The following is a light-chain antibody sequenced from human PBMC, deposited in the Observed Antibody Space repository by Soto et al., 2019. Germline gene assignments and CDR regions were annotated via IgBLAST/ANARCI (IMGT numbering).Light chain of an antibody. CDR1: QSISSW. J-gene: IGKJ5*01. CDR2: KAF. V-gene: IGKV1-5*03. Sequence: DIQMTQSPSMLSAFVGDRVTIACRASQSISSWLAWYQQKPGKAPKLLIYKAFSLQSGVPSRFSGSGSGTEFTLSISSLHPDDFATYYCQQYNSYSSITFGQGTRLEIK. CDR3: QQYNSYSSIT.